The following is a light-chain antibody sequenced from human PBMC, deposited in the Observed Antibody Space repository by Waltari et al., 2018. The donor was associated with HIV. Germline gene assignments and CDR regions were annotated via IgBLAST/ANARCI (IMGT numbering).Light chain of an antibody. CDR2: NNK. CDR3: AAWDDSLNGVI. Sequence: QSVLTQPPSSSGTPGQRVTISCSGSSSNIGSNTVNWYQQLPGTAPKLLIYNNKQRPAGVPGRFSGYTSGTSASLAISGLQSEDEADYYCAAWDDSLNGVIFGGGTKLTVL. CDR1: SSNIGSNT. J-gene: IGLJ2*01. V-gene: IGLV1-44*01.